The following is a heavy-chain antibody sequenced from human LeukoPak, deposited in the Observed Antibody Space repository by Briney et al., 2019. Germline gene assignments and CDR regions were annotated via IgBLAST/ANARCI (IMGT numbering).Heavy chain of an antibody. D-gene: IGHD3-16*01. CDR1: GGSISSGDYY. V-gene: IGHV4-30-4*01. J-gene: IGHJ4*02. CDR3: ARVFGLXHHFDX. CDR2: IYYSGST. Sequence: SETLSLTCTVSGGSISSGDYYWSWIRQPPGKGLEWIGYIYYSGSTYYNPSLKSRVTISVDTSKSQFSLKLSTVTAADTAVYYCARVFGLXHHFDXWGQGTLVTVSS.